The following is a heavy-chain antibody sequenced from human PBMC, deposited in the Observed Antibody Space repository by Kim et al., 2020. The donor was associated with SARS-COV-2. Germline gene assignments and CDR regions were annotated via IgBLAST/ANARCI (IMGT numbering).Heavy chain of an antibody. D-gene: IGHD2-8*02. CDR1: GFTFSDHA. CDR3: AKSDCAGGTCFLINY. V-gene: IGHV3-23*01. J-gene: IGHJ4*02. CDR2: IGGSDGTT. Sequence: GGSLRLSCAASGFTFSDHAMNWVRQAPGRGLEWGSGIGGSDGTTYYADSVKGRFTISRDNSRNTLFRLMNALRAEDTAIYYCAKSDCAGGTCFLINYWGQGTLVTVSS.